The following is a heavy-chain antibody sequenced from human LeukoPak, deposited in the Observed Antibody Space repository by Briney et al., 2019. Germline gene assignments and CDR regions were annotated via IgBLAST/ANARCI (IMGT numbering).Heavy chain of an antibody. Sequence: SVKVSCKASGGTFSSYAISWVRQAPGQGLEWMGGIIPIFGTANYAQKFQGRVTMTRDTSTSTVYMELSSLRSEDTAVYYCARDSGPMDIIVVVPAAMGSYYYYGMDVWGQGTTVTVSS. CDR3: ARDSGPMDIIVVVPAAMGSYYYYGMDV. V-gene: IGHV1-69*05. CDR2: IIPIFGTA. J-gene: IGHJ6*02. CDR1: GGTFSSYA. D-gene: IGHD2-2*01.